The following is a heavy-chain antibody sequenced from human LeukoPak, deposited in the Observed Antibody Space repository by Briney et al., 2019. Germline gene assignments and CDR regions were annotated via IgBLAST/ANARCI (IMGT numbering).Heavy chain of an antibody. CDR3: ARDRGYCSSTSCYMAYDY. J-gene: IGHJ4*02. CDR1: GFTFSSYG. V-gene: IGHV3-30*02. D-gene: IGHD2-2*02. CDR2: IRHDGSNK. Sequence: GGSLRLSCAASGFTFSSYGMHWVRQAPGKGLEWVAFIRHDGSNKYYADSVKGRFTISRDNAKNSLYLQMNSLRAEDTALYYCARDRGYCSSTSCYMAYDYWGQGTLVTVSS.